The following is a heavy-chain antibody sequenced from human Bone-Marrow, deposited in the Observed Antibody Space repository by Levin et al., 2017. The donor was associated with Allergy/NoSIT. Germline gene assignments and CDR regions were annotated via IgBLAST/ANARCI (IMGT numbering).Heavy chain of an antibody. CDR2: IIGSTI. CDR3: VRDHLWAFDY. CDR1: GFTFSSYS. V-gene: IGHV3-48*02. J-gene: IGHJ4*02. Sequence: GESLKISCAASGFTFSSYSMNWVRQAPGKGLEWVSYIIGSTIYYADSVKGRFTISRDNGKNSLHLQMNSLRDEDTAVYYCVRDHLWAFDYWGQGTLVTVSS. D-gene: IGHD3-3*02.